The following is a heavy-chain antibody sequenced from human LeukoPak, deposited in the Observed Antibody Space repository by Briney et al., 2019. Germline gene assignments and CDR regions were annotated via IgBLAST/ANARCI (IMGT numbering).Heavy chain of an antibody. CDR2: IWYDGSNE. Sequence: GGSLRLSCAASGFTFSSYGMHWVRQGPGKGLEWVAVIWYDGSNEYYADSVKGRFTISRDNSKNTLYLQMNNLRAEDTAVYFCAREALGFDYWGQGTLVTVSS. J-gene: IGHJ4*02. CDR1: GFTFSSYG. V-gene: IGHV3-33*01. CDR3: AREALGFDY.